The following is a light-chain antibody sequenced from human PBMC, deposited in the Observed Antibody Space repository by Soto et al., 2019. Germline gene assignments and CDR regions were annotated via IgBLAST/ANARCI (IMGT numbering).Light chain of an antibody. V-gene: IGKV3-20*01. CDR2: GAS. J-gene: IGKJ4*01. Sequence: EIVLTQSPGTLSLSPGERATLSCRASQSVSSSYLAWYQQKPGQAPRLLIYGASSRATGIPDRFSGSGSGTDFTLTISRLEPEDFAVYYCQQYGRSPPTFGGVTKVEIK. CDR1: QSVSSSY. CDR3: QQYGRSPPT.